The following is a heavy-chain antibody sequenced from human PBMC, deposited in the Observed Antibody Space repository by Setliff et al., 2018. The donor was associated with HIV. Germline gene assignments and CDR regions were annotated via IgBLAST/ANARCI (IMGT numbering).Heavy chain of an antibody. CDR3: ARDHIAARSVDY. CDR2: IGPSGSST. D-gene: IGHD6-6*01. CDR1: GYSFTTYG. V-gene: IGHV1-46*01. J-gene: IGHJ4*02. Sequence: ASVKVSCKASGYSFTTYGISWVRQAPGQGLEWVGLIGPSGSSTTYAQNFQGRVTMSRDTSTNTVYMELSSLRSEDTAVYYCARDHIAARSVDYWGQGTLVTVS.